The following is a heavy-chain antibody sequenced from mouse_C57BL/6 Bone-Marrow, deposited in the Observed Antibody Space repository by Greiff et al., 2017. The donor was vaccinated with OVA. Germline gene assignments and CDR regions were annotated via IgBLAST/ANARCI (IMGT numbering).Heavy chain of an antibody. D-gene: IGHD1-1*01. CDR3: ARTLFYYGSSDFDD. CDR1: GYTFTSYW. J-gene: IGHJ2*01. V-gene: IGHV1-55*01. Sequence: QVQLQQPGAELVKPGASVKMSCKASGYTFTSYWITWVKQRPGQGLEWIGDIYPGSGSTNYNEKFKSKATLTVDTSSSTAYMQLSSLTSEDSAVYYCARTLFYYGSSDFDDWGKGTTLTASS. CDR2: IYPGSGST.